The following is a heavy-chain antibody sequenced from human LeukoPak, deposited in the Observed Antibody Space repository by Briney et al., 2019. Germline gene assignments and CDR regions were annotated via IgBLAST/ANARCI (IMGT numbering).Heavy chain of an antibody. J-gene: IGHJ4*02. V-gene: IGHV5-51*01. CDR1: GYSFTSYW. CDR3: ARQEVGYSYGRYNYFDY. CDR2: IYPGDSDT. Sequence: GEALKISCKGSGYSFTSYWIGWVRQMPGKGLEWMGIIYPGDSDTRYSPSFQGQVTISADKSISTAYLQWSSLKASDTDMYYCARQEVGYSYGRYNYFDYWGQGTLVTVSS. D-gene: IGHD5-18*01.